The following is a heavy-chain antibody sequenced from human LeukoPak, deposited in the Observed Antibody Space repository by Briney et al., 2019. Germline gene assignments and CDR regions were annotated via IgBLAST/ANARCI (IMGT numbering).Heavy chain of an antibody. J-gene: IGHJ4*02. CDR1: GGSISSYY. D-gene: IGHD6-13*01. Sequence: SETLSLTCTVSGGSISSYYWSWIRQPPGKGLEWIGYIYYSGSTNYNPSLKSRVTISVDKSKNQFSLKLSSVTAADTAVYYCARDKGSSSGYFDYWGQGTLVTVSS. V-gene: IGHV4-59*12. CDR3: ARDKGSSSGYFDY. CDR2: IYYSGST.